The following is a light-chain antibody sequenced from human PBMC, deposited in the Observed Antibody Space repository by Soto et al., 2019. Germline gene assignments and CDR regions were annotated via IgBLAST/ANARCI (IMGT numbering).Light chain of an antibody. CDR2: GAS. V-gene: IGKV3-20*01. CDR3: QQYGSSPYT. CDR1: QSVSSSY. J-gene: IGKJ2*01. Sequence: EIVLTQSPGTLSLSPGERVTLSCRASQSVSSSYLAWYQQKPGQAPRLLIYGASSRATGIPDRFSGSGSGTDFTLTISRLEPEDFAVYSCQQYGSSPYTVGQGTKLESK.